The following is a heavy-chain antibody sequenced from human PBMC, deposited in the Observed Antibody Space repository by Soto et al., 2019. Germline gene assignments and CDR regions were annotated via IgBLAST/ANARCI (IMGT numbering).Heavy chain of an antibody. CDR1: GFTFSSYG. CDR3: AKSRGVRQGDGMDV. Sequence: SLRLSCAASGFTFSSYGMHWVRQDPGKGLEWVAVISYDGSNKYYADSVKGRFTISRDNSKNTLYLQMNSLRAEDTAVYYCAKSRGVRQGDGMDVWGQGTTVTVSS. D-gene: IGHD3-10*01. CDR2: ISYDGSNK. V-gene: IGHV3-30*18. J-gene: IGHJ6*02.